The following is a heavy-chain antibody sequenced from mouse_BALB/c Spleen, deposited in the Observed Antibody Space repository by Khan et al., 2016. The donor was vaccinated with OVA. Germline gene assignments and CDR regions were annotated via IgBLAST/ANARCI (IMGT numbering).Heavy chain of an antibody. J-gene: IGHJ2*01. CDR1: GYTFTNYV. CDR3: ARGNWQSYYFDY. CDR2: INPYNGGT. D-gene: IGHD4-1*01. V-gene: IGHV1S136*01. Sequence: VQLKESGPELVKLGASVKMSCKASGYTFTNYVLHWVKQKPGQDLEWIGYINPYNGGTKYNEKFKGKATLASDKSSITAYIDLSSLTSEDSAVYYCARGNWQSYYFDYWGQGTTLTLSS.